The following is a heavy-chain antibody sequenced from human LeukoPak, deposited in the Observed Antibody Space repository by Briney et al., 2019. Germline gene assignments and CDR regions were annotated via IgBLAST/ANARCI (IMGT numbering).Heavy chain of an antibody. CDR1: GGSISSNNW. J-gene: IGHJ3*02. V-gene: IGHV4-4*02. Sequence: PSGTLSLTCAVFGGSISSNNWWSWVRQPPGKGLEWIGEIFHSGSTNYNPSLKSRVTISVDKSKNQFSLKLNSVTAADTAVYYCARGISGYYFDAFDIWGQGTMVTVSS. CDR2: IFHSGST. D-gene: IGHD3-22*01. CDR3: ARGISGYYFDAFDI.